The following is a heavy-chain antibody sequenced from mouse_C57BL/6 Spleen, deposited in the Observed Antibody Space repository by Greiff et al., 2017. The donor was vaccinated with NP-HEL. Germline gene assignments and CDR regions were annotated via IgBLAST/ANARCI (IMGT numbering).Heavy chain of an antibody. Sequence: EVQRVESEGGLVQPGRSMKLSCTASGFTFSDYYMAWVRQVPEKGLEWVANINYDGSSTYYLDSLKSRFIISRDNAKNILYLQMSSLKSEDTATYYCARDSNYVTFDYWGQGTTLTVSS. CDR3: ARDSNYVTFDY. V-gene: IGHV5-16*01. CDR2: INYDGSST. CDR1: GFTFSDYY. D-gene: IGHD2-5*01. J-gene: IGHJ2*01.